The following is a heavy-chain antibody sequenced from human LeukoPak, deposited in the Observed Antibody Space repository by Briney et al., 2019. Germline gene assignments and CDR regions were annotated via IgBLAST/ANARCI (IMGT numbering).Heavy chain of an antibody. J-gene: IGHJ4*02. D-gene: IGHD6-6*01. V-gene: IGHV3-11*01. Sequence: GGSLRLSCAASGFTFSDHYMSWIRQAPGKGLEWLSYISGSGSDISYADSVKGRFTISRDNAKNSLYLQMNSLGAEDSAVYYCARLPRLLDSWGQGTLVTVS. CDR2: ISGSGSDI. CDR1: GFTFSDHY. CDR3: ARLPRLLDS.